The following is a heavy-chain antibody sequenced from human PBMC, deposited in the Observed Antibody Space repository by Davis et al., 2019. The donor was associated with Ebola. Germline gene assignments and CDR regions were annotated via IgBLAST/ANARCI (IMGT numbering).Heavy chain of an antibody. Sequence: GGSLRLSCAASGFVFRNYVVSWVRQAPGTGLEWVALLSFDGSNSHYADSVKGRFTISRDNSKNTVYLQISSLGAEDTAMYHCTRHVPGDFWYFDLWGRGTLVTVSS. CDR3: TRHVPGDFWYFDL. V-gene: IGHV3-30*03. CDR1: GFVFRNYV. J-gene: IGHJ2*01. CDR2: LSFDGSNS. D-gene: IGHD4-17*01.